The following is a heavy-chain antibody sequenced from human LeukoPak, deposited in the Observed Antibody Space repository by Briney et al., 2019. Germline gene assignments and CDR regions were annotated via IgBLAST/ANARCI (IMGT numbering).Heavy chain of an antibody. Sequence: SETLSLTCTVSGGSISSSSYYWGWIRQPPGKGLEWIGSIYYSGSTYYNPSLKSRVTISVDTSKNQFSLKLSSVTAADTAVYYCARGLAIFGVVVGYYYYYMDVWGKGTTVTVSS. CDR1: GGSISSSSYY. CDR3: ARGLAIFGVVVGYYYYYMDV. CDR2: IYYSGST. V-gene: IGHV4-39*07. J-gene: IGHJ6*03. D-gene: IGHD3-3*01.